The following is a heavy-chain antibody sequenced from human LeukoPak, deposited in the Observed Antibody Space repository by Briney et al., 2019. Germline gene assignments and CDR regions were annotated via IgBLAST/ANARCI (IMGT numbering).Heavy chain of an antibody. CDR2: ICGSGGSR. D-gene: IGHD1-26*01. J-gene: IGHJ4*02. CDR1: GFTFSTYG. CDR3: AKLREWELPDLFDY. Sequence: GGTLRLSCAASGFTFSTYGMSWVRQAPGKGLEWVSGICGSGGSRFYTDAVKGLFTISRDNSKNTLYLQMNSLRAEDTAVYYCAKLREWELPDLFDYWGQGTLVTVSS. V-gene: IGHV3-23*01.